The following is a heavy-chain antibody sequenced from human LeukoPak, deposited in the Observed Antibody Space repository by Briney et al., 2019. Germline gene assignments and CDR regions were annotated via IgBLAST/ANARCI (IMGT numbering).Heavy chain of an antibody. J-gene: IGHJ4*02. D-gene: IGHD7-27*01. CDR2: INHSGST. CDR3: ARTNWGSDFDY. CDR1: GGSFSGYS. Sequence: PSETLSLTCAVYGGSFSGYSWSWIRQPPGKGLEWIGEINHSGSTNYNPSLKSRVTISVDTSKNQFSLKLSSVTAADTAVYYCARTNWGSDFDYWGQGTLVTVSS. V-gene: IGHV4-34*01.